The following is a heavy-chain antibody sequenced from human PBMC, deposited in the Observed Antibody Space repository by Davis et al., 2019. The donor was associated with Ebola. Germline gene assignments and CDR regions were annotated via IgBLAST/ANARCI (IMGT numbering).Heavy chain of an antibody. CDR2: ISGSGGST. CDR3: AKGRGGPAAIRPHADY. CDR1: GFTFSSYA. J-gene: IGHJ4*02. Sequence: PGGSLRLSCAASGFTFSSYAMSWVRQAPGKGLEWVSAISGSGGSTYYADSVKGRFTISRDNSKNTLYLQMNSLRAEDTAVYYCAKGRGGPAAIRPHADYWGQGTLVTVSS. D-gene: IGHD2-2*02. V-gene: IGHV3-23*01.